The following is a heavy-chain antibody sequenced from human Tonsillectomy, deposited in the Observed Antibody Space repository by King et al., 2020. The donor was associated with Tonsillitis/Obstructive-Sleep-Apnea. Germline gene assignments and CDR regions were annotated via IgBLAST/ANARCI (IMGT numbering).Heavy chain of an antibody. Sequence: HVQLPQWGAGLLKPSETLSLTCAVFGGSFSGYYWSWIRQPPGKGLEWIGEIKHSGSTNYNPSLKSRVTISVDTSKNQFSLKLNSVIAADTAVYYCARLTGTNYYYYYMDVWDKGTTVTVSS. J-gene: IGHJ6*03. V-gene: IGHV4-34*01. CDR2: IKHSGST. CDR3: ARLTGTNYYYYYMDV. CDR1: GGSFSGYY. D-gene: IGHD1-20*01.